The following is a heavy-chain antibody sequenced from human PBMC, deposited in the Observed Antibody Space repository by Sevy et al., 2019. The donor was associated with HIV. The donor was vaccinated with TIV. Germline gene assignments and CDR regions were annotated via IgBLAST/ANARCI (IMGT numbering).Heavy chain of an antibody. D-gene: IGHD1-26*01. CDR1: GFTFTSDY. J-gene: IGHJ4*02. V-gene: IGHV3-74*01. CDR2: INTDGKII. Sequence: GGSLRLSCAASGFTFTSDYMHWVRQPPGKGLVWVSHINTDGKIIRYADSVKGRFTTSRDNAKNTLYLQMNSLRAEDTAVYYCARGSRGTFGSWGQGNLVTVSS. CDR3: ARGSRGTFGS.